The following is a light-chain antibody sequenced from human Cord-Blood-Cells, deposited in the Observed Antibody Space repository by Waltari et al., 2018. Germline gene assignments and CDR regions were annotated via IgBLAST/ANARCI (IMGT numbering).Light chain of an antibody. V-gene: IGKV3-15*01. Sequence: TQSPATLSVSPGERATFSCRASQSVSSNLAWYQQKPGQAPRLLIYGASTRATGIPARFSGSGSGTEFTLTISSLQSEDFAVYYCQQYNNWPPLTFGGGTKVEIK. CDR2: GAS. CDR1: QSVSSN. CDR3: QQYNNWPPLT. J-gene: IGKJ4*01.